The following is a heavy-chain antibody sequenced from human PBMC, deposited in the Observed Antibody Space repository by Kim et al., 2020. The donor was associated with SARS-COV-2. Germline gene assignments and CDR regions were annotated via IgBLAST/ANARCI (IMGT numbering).Heavy chain of an antibody. Sequence: GGSLRLSCAASGFTFSSYGMHWVRQAPGKGLEWVAVISYDGSNKYYADSVKGRFTISRDNSKNTLYLQMNSLRAEDTAVYYCARDYYDSSVALAFDIWGQGTMVTVSS. CDR2: ISYDGSNK. J-gene: IGHJ3*02. D-gene: IGHD3-22*01. CDR1: GFTFSSYG. V-gene: IGHV3-33*05. CDR3: ARDYYDSSVALAFDI.